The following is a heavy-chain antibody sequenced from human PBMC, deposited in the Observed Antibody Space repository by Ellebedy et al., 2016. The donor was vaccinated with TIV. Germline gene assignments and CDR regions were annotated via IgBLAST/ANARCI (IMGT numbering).Heavy chain of an antibody. CDR1: GLTLSHAW. D-gene: IGHD2-15*01. CDR3: TTAEDLHCSGGRCYL. J-gene: IGHJ4*02. CDR2: IKSETEDATT. Sequence: GGSLRLSCAGSGLTLSHAWMNWVRQAPGQGLEWVGLIKSETEDATTEYAAPVKGRFTISRDDSNDTVYLQMSSLKTEDTGVYYCTTAEDLHCSGGRCYLWGQGALVTVSS. V-gene: IGHV3-15*05.